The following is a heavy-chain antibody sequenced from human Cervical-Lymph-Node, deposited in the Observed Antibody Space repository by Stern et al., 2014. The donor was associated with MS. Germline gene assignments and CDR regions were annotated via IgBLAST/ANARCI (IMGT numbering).Heavy chain of an antibody. V-gene: IGHV3-74*02. CDR3: ARGWAPIAYPNWFDP. CDR2: ISSDGSAS. J-gene: IGHJ5*02. D-gene: IGHD2-21*01. Sequence: VQLVAAGGGLVQPGGSLRLSCAASGFTFSSSWMHWVRQGPGKGLVWVSRISSDGSASEYADSVRGRFTISRDNAKNTLYLQMSSLRAEDTAVYFCARGWAPIAYPNWFDPWGQGTLVTVSS. CDR1: GFTFSSSW.